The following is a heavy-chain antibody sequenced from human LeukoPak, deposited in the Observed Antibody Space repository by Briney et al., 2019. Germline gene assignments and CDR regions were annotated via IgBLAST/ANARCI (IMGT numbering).Heavy chain of an antibody. V-gene: IGHV1-69*05. CDR3: ASGGPYYDFWSGYGWGY. Sequence: SVKVSCKASGGTFSSYAISWVRQAPGQGLEWMGGIIPIFGTANYAQKFQGRVTITTDESTSTAYMELSSLRSEDTAVYYCASGGPYYDFWSGYGWGYWGQGTLVTVSS. CDR2: IIPIFGTA. D-gene: IGHD3-3*01. CDR1: GGTFSSYA. J-gene: IGHJ4*02.